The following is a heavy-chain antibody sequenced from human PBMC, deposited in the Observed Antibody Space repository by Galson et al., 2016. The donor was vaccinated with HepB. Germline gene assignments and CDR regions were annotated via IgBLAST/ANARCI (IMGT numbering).Heavy chain of an antibody. CDR2: IAQDGGER. Sequence: SLRLSCAASGFPFSVYWMSWVRQAPGKGLEWVANIAQDGGERYYVDSVKGRFTISKDNAKNSLYLQMNSLRVDDTAVYSCVRDFDGPSDWWGQGTLVTVSS. CDR3: VRDFDGPSDW. CDR1: GFPFSVYW. V-gene: IGHV3-7*03. J-gene: IGHJ4*02. D-gene: IGHD3-9*01.